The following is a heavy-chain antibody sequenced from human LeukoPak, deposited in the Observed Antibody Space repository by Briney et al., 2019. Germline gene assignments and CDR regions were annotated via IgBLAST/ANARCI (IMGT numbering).Heavy chain of an antibody. V-gene: IGHV1-2*02. CDR3: ARDHPYYYDSSGYVGWFDP. Sequence: ASVKVSCKTSGYSFTDYYMHWVRQAPGQGLEWMGWINPNSGGTNYAQKFQGRVTMTRDTSISTAYMELSRLRSDDTAVYYCARDHPYYYDSSGYVGWFDPWGQGTLVTVSS. CDR2: INPNSGGT. J-gene: IGHJ5*02. D-gene: IGHD3-22*01. CDR1: GYSFTDYY.